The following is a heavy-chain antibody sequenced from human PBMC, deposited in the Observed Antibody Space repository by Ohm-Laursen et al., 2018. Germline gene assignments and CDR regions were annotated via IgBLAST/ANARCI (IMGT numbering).Heavy chain of an antibody. V-gene: IGHV4-61*01. CDR1: GGSVSSGSYY. CDR3: ARDLLEGGTGPYYYGMDV. CDR2: IYYSGST. J-gene: IGHJ6*02. Sequence: SETLSLTCTVSGGSVSSGSYYWSWVRQPPGKGLEWIGYIYYSGSTNYNPSLKSRVTISVDTSRNQFSLKLSSVTAADTAVYYCARDLLEGGTGPYYYGMDVWGQGTTVTVSS. D-gene: IGHD3/OR15-3a*01.